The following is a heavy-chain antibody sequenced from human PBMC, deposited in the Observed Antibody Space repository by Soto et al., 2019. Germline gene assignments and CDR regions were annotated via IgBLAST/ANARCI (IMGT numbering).Heavy chain of an antibody. V-gene: IGHV1-69*02. D-gene: IGHD1-1*01. CDR2: IIPILGIA. Sequence: SVKVSCKASGGTFSSYTISWVRQAPGQGLEWMGRIIPILGIANYAQKFQGRVTITADKSTSTAYMELSSLRSEDTAVYYCARSPGTTGTTSGYWGQGTLVTVSS. CDR3: ARSPGTTGTTSGY. CDR1: GGTFSSYT. J-gene: IGHJ4*02.